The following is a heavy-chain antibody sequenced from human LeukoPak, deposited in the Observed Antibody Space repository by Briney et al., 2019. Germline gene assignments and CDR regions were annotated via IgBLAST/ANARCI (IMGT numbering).Heavy chain of an antibody. Sequence: GGSLRLSCAASGFTFSSYAMTWVRQAPGKGLEWVSAISGGGGSAYYADSVKGRFTISRDSSMNTLYLQMNSQTAGDTAVYYCAKAVGATRGYYYSGMDVWGQGTTVTVSS. V-gene: IGHV3-23*01. J-gene: IGHJ6*02. D-gene: IGHD1-26*01. CDR3: AKAVGATRGYYYSGMDV. CDR2: ISGGGGSA. CDR1: GFTFSSYA.